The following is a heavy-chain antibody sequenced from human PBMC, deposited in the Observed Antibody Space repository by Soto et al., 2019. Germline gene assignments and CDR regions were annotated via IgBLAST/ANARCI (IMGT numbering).Heavy chain of an antibody. CDR3: ARDGNRIAARPGFLFDY. CDR1: GGSISSYY. CDR2: IYYSGST. Sequence: SETLSLTCTVSGGSISSYYWSWIRQPPGKGLEWIGYIYYSGSTNYNPSLKSRVTISVDTSKNQFSLQLSSVTAADTAVYYCARDGNRIAARPGFLFDYWGQGTLVTVSS. V-gene: IGHV4-59*01. D-gene: IGHD6-6*01. J-gene: IGHJ4*01.